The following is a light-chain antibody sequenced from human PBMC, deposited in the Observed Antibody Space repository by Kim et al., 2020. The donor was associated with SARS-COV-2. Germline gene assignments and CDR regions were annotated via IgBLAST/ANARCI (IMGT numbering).Light chain of an antibody. J-gene: IGKJ4*01. Sequence: DIQMTQSPSSVSASVGDRVTITCRASQDISSWLGWYQQKPGKAPKVLIYEASNLQSGVPSRFSGSGSGTDFTLTINSLQPEDFATYYCQQTHSFPLTFGGETKLEIK. V-gene: IGKV1D-12*01. CDR1: QDISSW. CDR3: QQTHSFPLT. CDR2: EAS.